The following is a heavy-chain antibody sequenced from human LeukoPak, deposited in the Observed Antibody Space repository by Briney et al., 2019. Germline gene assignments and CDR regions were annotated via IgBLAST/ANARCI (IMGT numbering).Heavy chain of an antibody. CDR3: AKGETYYDSSGYSYYFDY. J-gene: IGHJ4*02. CDR2: IWCDGSNK. Sequence: GRSLRLSCAASGFTFSSYGMHWVRQAPGKGLEWVAVIWCDGSNKYYADSVKGRFTISRDNSKNTLYLQMNSLRAEDTAVYYCAKGETYYDSSGYSYYFDYWGQGTLVTVSS. CDR1: GFTFSSYG. D-gene: IGHD3-22*01. V-gene: IGHV3-33*06.